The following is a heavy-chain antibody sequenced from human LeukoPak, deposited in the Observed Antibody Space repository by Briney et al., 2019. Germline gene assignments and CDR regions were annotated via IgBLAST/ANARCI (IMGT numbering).Heavy chain of an antibody. J-gene: IGHJ4*02. CDR1: GGSITNSNW. CDR3: ARASYDFLTAYYIDY. Sequence: PSETLSLTCAVSGGSITNSNWWSWVRQSPGKGLEWIGEIFHSGSTNYNPSLKSRVAISLDKSKNEFSLKLTSVTAADTAVYFCARASYDFLTAYYIDYWGQGTLVTVS. V-gene: IGHV4-4*02. CDR2: IFHSGST. D-gene: IGHD3-9*01.